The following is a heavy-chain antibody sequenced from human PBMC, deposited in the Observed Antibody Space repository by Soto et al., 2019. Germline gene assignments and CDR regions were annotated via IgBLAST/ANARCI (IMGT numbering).Heavy chain of an antibody. D-gene: IGHD5-12*01. CDR2: INSDGSST. J-gene: IGHJ5*02. V-gene: IGHV3-74*01. Sequence: EVQLVESGGGLVQPGGSLRLSCAASGFTFSSYWMHWVRQAPGKGLVWVSRINSDGSSTSYADSVKGRFTISRDNAKNTLFLEMNSLRAEDTAVYYCARDQTVATNWFDPWGQGTLVTVSS. CDR3: ARDQTVATNWFDP. CDR1: GFTFSSYW.